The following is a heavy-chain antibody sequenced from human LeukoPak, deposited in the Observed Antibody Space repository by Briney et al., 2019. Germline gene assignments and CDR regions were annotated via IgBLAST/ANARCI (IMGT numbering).Heavy chain of an antibody. CDR2: IIPIFGTA. J-gene: IGHJ6*03. CDR1: GGTFSSYA. D-gene: IGHD6-6*01. V-gene: IGHV1-69*01. CDR3: ARGAARGGSYYYYMDV. Sequence: SVKVSCKASGGTFSSYAISWVRQAPGQGLEWMGGIIPIFGTANYAQKFQGRVTITADESTSTAYMELSSLRSEDTAVYYCARGAARGGSYYYYMDVWGKGTTVTVSS.